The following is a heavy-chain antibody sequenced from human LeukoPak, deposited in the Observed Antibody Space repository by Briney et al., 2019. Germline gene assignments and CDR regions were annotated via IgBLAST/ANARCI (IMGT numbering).Heavy chain of an antibody. Sequence: PGGSLRLSCAASGFPFRRYPMNWVRQAPGKGLEWLSYISSTGSTIYYADSVKGRLTISRDNARNSLSLQMNSLRAEDTALYYCARGPNDFWSGYSFWFDSWGQGALVSVSS. J-gene: IGHJ5*01. V-gene: IGHV3-48*01. D-gene: IGHD3-3*01. CDR3: ARGPNDFWSGYSFWFDS. CDR2: ISSTGSTI. CDR1: GFPFRRYP.